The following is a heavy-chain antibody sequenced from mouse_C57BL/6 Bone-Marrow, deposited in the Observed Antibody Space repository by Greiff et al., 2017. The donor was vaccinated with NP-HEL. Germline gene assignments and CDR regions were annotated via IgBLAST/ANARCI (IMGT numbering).Heavy chain of an antibody. Sequence: EVKLVESGGGLVKPGGSLKLSCAASGFTFSDYGMHWVRQAPEKGLEWVAYISSGSSTIYYADTVKGRFTISRDNAKNTLFLQMTSLRSEDTAMYYCARATVDPYWYFDVWGTGTTVTVSS. CDR1: GFTFSDYG. CDR2: ISSGSSTI. V-gene: IGHV5-17*01. D-gene: IGHD1-1*01. CDR3: ARATVDPYWYFDV. J-gene: IGHJ1*03.